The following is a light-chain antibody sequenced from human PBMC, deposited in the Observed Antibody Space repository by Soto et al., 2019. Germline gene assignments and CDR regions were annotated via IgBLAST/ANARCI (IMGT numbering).Light chain of an antibody. CDR1: QDISTY. V-gene: IGKV1-5*01. CDR3: QHYTLSSEP. Sequence: RLTQSPSSLSASVGDTVTISCRASQDISTYLAWYQQKPGKAPTLLIFGASSLHNGVPPRFAGSGSGSEFTLTISRLQPDDFATYFCQHYTLSSEPFGQGT. J-gene: IGKJ2*01. CDR2: GAS.